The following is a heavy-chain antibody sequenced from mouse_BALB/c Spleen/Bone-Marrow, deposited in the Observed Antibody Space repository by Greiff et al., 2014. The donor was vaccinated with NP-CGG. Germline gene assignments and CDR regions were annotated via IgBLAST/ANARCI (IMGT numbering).Heavy chain of an antibody. D-gene: IGHD4-1*02. J-gene: IGHJ4*01. V-gene: IGHV1-14*01. Sequence: EVQVVESGPELVKPGASVKMSCKASGYTFTSYVMHWVKQKPGQGLEWIGYINPYNDGTKYNEKFKGKATLTSDKSSSTAYMELSSLPSEDSAVYYCASHNWDYAMDYWGQGTSVTVSS. CDR3: ASHNWDYAMDY. CDR1: GYTFTSYV. CDR2: INPYNDGT.